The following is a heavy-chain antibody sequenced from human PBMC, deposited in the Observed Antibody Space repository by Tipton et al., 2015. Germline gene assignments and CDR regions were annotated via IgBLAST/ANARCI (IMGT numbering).Heavy chain of an antibody. V-gene: IGHV4-34*01. CDR2: INHSGST. CDR1: GGSFSGYY. Sequence: GLVKPSETLSLTCAVYGGSFSGYYWNWIRQPPGKGLEWIGEINHSGSTNYNPSLKSRVTISVDTSKNQFSLKVNSVTAADTAVYYCARVPGQWLDNWGRGTLVTVSS. J-gene: IGHJ4*02. CDR3: ARVPGQWLDN. D-gene: IGHD6-19*01.